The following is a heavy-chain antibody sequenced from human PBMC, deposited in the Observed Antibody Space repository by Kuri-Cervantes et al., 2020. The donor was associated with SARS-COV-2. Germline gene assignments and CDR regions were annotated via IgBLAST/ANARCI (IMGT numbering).Heavy chain of an antibody. CDR3: ARGVPGY. D-gene: IGHD6-6*01. CDR1: GGSFSGYQ. V-gene: IGHV4-34*01. Sequence: SETLSLTCAVYGGSFSGYQWSWIRQTPGMGLEWIGQINDSGATKYNPSLKSRAIVSMDKSKNQFSLKLSSVTAADTAVYYCARGVPGYWGQGSLVTVSS. J-gene: IGHJ4*02. CDR2: INDSGAT.